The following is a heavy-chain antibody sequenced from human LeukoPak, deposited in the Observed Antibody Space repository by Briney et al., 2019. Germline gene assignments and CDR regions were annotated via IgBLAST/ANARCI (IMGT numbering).Heavy chain of an antibody. D-gene: IGHD3-3*01. CDR2: IYTSGST. V-gene: IGHV4-4*09. Sequence: SETLSLTCTVSGGSISSYYWSWVRQPPGKGLEWIGYIYTSGSTNYNPSLKSRVTISVDTSKNQFSLKLSSVTAADTAVYYCARHSMKLRFLEWLPISSDYYYYYMDVWGKGTTVTVSS. J-gene: IGHJ6*03. CDR3: ARHSMKLRFLEWLPISSDYYYYYMDV. CDR1: GGSISSYY.